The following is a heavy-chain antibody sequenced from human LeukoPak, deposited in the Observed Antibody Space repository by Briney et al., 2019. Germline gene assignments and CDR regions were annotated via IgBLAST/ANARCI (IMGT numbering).Heavy chain of an antibody. J-gene: IGHJ6*02. CDR3: AKFNRVTTFFYGMDV. V-gene: IGHV3-23*01. CDR1: GFTFSSYD. CDR2: ITISGGST. Sequence: GGSLRLSCAASGFTFSSYDMSWVRQAPGKGLEWVSAITISGGSTYYADSVKGRFTISRDNSKNTLYLQMNSLRAEDTAIYYCAKFNRVTTFFYGMDVWGQGTTVTVSS. D-gene: IGHD4-17*01.